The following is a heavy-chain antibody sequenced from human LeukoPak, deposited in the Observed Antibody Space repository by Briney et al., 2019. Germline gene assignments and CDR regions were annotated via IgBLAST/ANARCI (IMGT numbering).Heavy chain of an antibody. J-gene: IGHJ4*02. CDR2: ISRSGDNT. CDR3: AKVGYCTGSSCYNLEY. V-gene: IGHV3-23*01. Sequence: GGSLRXXXXXSXXXXXXNXXNWVRXAPGKGLEWVSGISRSGDNTYYADSVKGRFTISRDKSKNTLYLQMNSLRAEDTAVYFCAKVGYCTGSSCYNLEYWGQGTLVTVSS. CDR1: XXXXXXNX. D-gene: IGHD2-15*01.